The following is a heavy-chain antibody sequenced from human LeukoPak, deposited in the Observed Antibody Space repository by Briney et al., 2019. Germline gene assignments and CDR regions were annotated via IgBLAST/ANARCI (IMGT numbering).Heavy chain of an antibody. CDR1: GGSISSGGYY. J-gene: IGHJ4*02. CDR2: IYYSGST. D-gene: IGHD3-10*01. V-gene: IGHV4-31*03. CDR3: VRVRLLWLGELFPKMYFFDY. Sequence: PSETLSLTCTVSGGSISSGGYYWNWIRQHPGKGLEWVGYIYYSGSTYYNPSLKSRVTISVDTSKNQFSLKLSSVTAADTAVYYCVRVRLLWLGELFPKMYFFDYWGQGTLVTVSS.